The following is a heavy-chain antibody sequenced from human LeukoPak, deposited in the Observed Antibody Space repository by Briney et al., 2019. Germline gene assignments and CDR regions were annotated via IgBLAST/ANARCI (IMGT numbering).Heavy chain of an antibody. Sequence: PSETLSLTCTVSGGSTSSHFWTWIRQPPGEGLEWLGYVYNTGSTNYNPSLQSRVTMTLDTSKNQFYLKLTSVKTAATAVYFCARDDYGVFDAFDVWGQGTVVTVSS. V-gene: IGHV4-59*11. D-gene: IGHD4-17*01. CDR3: ARDDYGVFDAFDV. J-gene: IGHJ3*01. CDR2: VYNTGST. CDR1: GGSTSSHF.